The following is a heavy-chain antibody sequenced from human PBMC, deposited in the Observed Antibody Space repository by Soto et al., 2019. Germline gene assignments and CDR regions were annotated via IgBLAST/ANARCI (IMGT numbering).Heavy chain of an antibody. V-gene: IGHV4-59*01. Sequence: QVQLQESGPGLVKPSETLSLTCTVSGDSMNPYYWSWIRQPPGKGLEWIGYIYFSGSTNFNPSLKSRVTLSLDTSKRQFFLKLTSVTAADTAVHYCARAWAVPGSHWGDWGRGTLVTVSS. D-gene: IGHD6-19*01. CDR3: ARAWAVPGSHWGD. CDR2: IYFSGST. J-gene: IGHJ4*02. CDR1: GDSMNPYY.